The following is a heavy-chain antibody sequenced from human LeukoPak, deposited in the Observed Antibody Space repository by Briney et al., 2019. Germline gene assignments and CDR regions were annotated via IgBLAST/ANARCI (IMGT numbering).Heavy chain of an antibody. D-gene: IGHD3-3*01. J-gene: IGHJ4*02. CDR1: GFIFTNYF. CDR2: ISDSGATT. CDR3: ARSLLRFGPPPRPLDY. Sequence: GGSLRLSCAASGFIFTNYFMSWVRQAPGKGLEWVSAISDSGATTYYADSVRGRFTISSDDSKNMLYLQMSSLRAEDTAVYYCARSLLRFGPPPRPLDYWGQGTLVTVSS. V-gene: IGHV3-23*01.